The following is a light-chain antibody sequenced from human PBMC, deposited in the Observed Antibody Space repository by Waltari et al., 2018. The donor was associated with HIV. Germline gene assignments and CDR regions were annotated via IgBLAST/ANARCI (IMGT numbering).Light chain of an antibody. Sequence: QSVLAQPPSVSGAPGQRVTISCTGSSSNIGAGYDVHWYQQLPGTAPKSLIYVYTNRPSGVLDLFSGSKSGSSASLAITGLQAEDEADYYCQSYDTSLSAYVFGTGTKVTVL. CDR2: VYT. CDR3: QSYDTSLSAYV. CDR1: SSNIGAGYD. V-gene: IGLV1-40*01. J-gene: IGLJ1*01.